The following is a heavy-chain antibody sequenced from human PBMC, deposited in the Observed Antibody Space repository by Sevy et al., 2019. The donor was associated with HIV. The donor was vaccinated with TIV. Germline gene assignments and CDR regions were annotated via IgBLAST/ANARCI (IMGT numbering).Heavy chain of an antibody. CDR2: IWYDGSNK. CDR3: ASDFCSSTNRYYFDY. J-gene: IGHJ4*02. Sequence: GGSLRLSCAASGFTFSSYGMHWVRQAPGKGLEWVAVIWYDGSNKYYADSVKGRFTISRDNSKNTLYLQMNSLRAEDTAVYYCASDFCSSTNRYYFDYWGQGTLVTVSS. CDR1: GFTFSSYG. D-gene: IGHD2-2*01. V-gene: IGHV3-33*08.